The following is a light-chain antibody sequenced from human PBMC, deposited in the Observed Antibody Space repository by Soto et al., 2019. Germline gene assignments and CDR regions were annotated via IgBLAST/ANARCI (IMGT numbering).Light chain of an antibody. CDR1: QAIDGW. J-gene: IGKJ5*01. CDR3: QQLKSYPIT. V-gene: IGKV1-9*01. CDR2: AAS. Sequence: DMQMTQSPSSMSASVGDSVNIXXRASQAIDGWLAWYQQKPGEAPKIXIYAASTLQRGVPSRFSGSGSGTEFTLTISRLQPEDFATYYCQQLKSYPITFGQGTRLEI.